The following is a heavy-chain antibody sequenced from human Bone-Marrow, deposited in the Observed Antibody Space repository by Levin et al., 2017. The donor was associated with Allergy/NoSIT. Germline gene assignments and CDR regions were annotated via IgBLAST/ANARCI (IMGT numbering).Heavy chain of an antibody. CDR1: FFPFLFPS. CDR3: AEDDSSGYIAY. CDR2: ISGSGRST. Sequence: SLLLSFSSSFFPFLFPSLHWVRQAPGKGLEWVSTISGSGRSTFYADSVRGRFTISLAESRNTLFLQMNSLRAEDTAVYYCAEDDSSGYIAYWGQGTLVTVSS. V-gene: IGHV3-23*01. D-gene: IGHD3-22*01. J-gene: IGHJ4*02.